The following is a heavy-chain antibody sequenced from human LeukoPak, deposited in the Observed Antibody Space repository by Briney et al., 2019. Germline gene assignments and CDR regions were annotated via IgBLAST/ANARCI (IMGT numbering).Heavy chain of an antibody. D-gene: IGHD5-12*01. Sequence: PSETLSLTCTVSGGSISSSSYYWGWIRQPPGKGLEWIGSIYYSGSTYYNPSLKSRVTISVDTSKNQFSLKLTPVTAADTAVYYCASGYDRYDAFDIWGQGTMVTVSS. J-gene: IGHJ3*02. CDR3: ASGYDRYDAFDI. CDR1: GGSISSSSYY. V-gene: IGHV4-39*07. CDR2: IYYSGST.